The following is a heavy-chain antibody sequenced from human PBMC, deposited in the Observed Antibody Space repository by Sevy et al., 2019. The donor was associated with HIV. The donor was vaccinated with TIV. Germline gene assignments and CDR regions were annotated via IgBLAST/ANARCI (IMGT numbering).Heavy chain of an antibody. CDR2: INPNSGGT. V-gene: IGHV1-2*06. CDR1: GYTFTGYY. J-gene: IGHJ4*02. Sequence: ASVKVSCKASGYTFTGYYMHWVRQAPGQGLEWMARINPNSGGTNYAQKFQGRVTMTRDTSISTAYMELSRLRSDDTAVYYCAREKNTIQLWLTGTLDYWGQGTLVTVSS. CDR3: AREKNTIQLWLTGTLDY. D-gene: IGHD5-18*01.